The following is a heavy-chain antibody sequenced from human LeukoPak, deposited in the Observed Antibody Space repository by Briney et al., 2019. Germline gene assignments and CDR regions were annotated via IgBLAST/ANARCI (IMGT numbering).Heavy chain of an antibody. Sequence: AGGSLRLSCAASGFTFSSYGMHWVRQAPGKGLEWVAVISYDGSNKYYADSVKGRFTISRDNSKNTLYLQMNSLRAEDTALYYCAKDTAYDILTGYYNYWGQGTLVTVSS. CDR3: AKDTAYDILTGYYNY. D-gene: IGHD3-9*01. J-gene: IGHJ4*02. V-gene: IGHV3-30*18. CDR2: ISYDGSNK. CDR1: GFTFSSYG.